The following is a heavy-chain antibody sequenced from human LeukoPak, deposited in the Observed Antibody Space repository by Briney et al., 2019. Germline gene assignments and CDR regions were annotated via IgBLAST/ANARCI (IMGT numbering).Heavy chain of an antibody. CDR3: ARDLGISGWYAPPLGYFDY. CDR1: GYTFTGYY. D-gene: IGHD6-19*01. V-gene: IGHV1-2*02. J-gene: IGHJ4*02. Sequence: ASVKVSCKASGYTFTGYYMHWVRQAPGQGLEWMGWINPNSGGTNYAQKFQGRVTMTRDTSMSTTYMELKRLRSDDTAVYYCARDLGISGWYAPPLGYFDYWGQGTLLTVSS. CDR2: INPNSGGT.